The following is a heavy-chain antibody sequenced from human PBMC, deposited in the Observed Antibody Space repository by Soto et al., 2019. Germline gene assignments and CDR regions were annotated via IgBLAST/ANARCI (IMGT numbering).Heavy chain of an antibody. CDR2: IYYSGST. Sequence: SETLSLTCTVSGGSISSGGYYWSWIRQHPGKGLEWIGYIYYSGSTYYNPSLKSRVTISVDTSKNQFSLKLSSVTAADTAVYYCARLVPYQLLFSQPYYFDYWGQGTLVTVSS. J-gene: IGHJ4*02. CDR1: GGSISSGGYY. CDR3: ARLVPYQLLFSQPYYFDY. V-gene: IGHV4-31*03. D-gene: IGHD2-2*01.